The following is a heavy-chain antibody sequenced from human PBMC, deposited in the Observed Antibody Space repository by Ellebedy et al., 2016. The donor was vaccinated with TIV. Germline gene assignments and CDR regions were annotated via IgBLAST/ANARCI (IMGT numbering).Heavy chain of an antibody. CDR1: GYSISSSNW. CDR2: IYYRGST. CDR3: ALSSGGEAFDI. Sequence: MPSETLSLTCAVSGYSISSSNWWGWIRQPPGKGLEWIGYIYYRGSTYYNPSLKSRVTMSVDTSKNQFSLKLSSVTAVDTAVYYCALSSGGEAFDIWGQGTMVTVSS. J-gene: IGHJ3*02. V-gene: IGHV4-28*01. D-gene: IGHD3-22*01.